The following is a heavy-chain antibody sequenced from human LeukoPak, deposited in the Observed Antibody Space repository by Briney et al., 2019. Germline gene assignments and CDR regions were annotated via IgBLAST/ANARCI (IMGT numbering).Heavy chain of an antibody. V-gene: IGHV3-23*01. D-gene: IGHD6-19*01. Sequence: GGSLRLSCAASGFTFSSYALSWVRQAPGKGREWVSAISGSGGTTYYADSVKGRFTISRDNSKSTLYLRMNSLRAEDTAVYYCAKFIAVATEDYFDYWGQGTLVTVSS. CDR1: GFTFSSYA. J-gene: IGHJ4*02. CDR3: AKFIAVATEDYFDY. CDR2: ISGSGGTT.